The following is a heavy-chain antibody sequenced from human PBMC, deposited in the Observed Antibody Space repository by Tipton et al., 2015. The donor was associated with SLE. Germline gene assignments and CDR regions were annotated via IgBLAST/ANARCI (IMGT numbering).Heavy chain of an antibody. CDR1: GYSIRSGYY. CDR2: IYHSGST. CDR3: ARFSDCSSARCDAYYFDF. V-gene: IGHV4-38-2*02. Sequence: LRLSCTVSGYSIRSGYYWGWIRQPPGKGLEWIGSIYHSGSTYYNPSLKSRVTISVDTSKNQFSLKLSSVTAADTAVYYCARFSDCSSARCDAYYFDFWGQGTLITVSS. D-gene: IGHD2-15*01. J-gene: IGHJ4*02.